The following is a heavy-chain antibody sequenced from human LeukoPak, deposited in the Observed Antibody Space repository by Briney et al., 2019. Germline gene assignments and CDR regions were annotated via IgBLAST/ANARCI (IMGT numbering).Heavy chain of an antibody. J-gene: IGHJ5*02. CDR1: GGTFSSYA. V-gene: IGHV1-69*05. CDR2: IIPIFGTA. D-gene: IGHD6-19*01. CDR3: AIIAVAGKSDP. Sequence: AASVKVSCKASGGTFSSYAISWVRQAPGQGLEWMGRIIPIFGTANYAQKFQGRVTITTDESTSTAYMELSSLRSEDTAGYYCAIIAVAGKSDPWGQGTLVTVSS.